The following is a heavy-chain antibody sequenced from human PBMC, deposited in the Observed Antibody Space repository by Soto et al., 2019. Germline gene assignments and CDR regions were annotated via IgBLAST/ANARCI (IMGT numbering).Heavy chain of an antibody. D-gene: IGHD6-13*01. CDR2: IIPIFGTA. Sequence: QVQLVQSGAEVKKPGSSVKVSCKASGGTVSSYAISWVRQAPGQGLEWMGGIIPIFGTANYAQKFQGRVTITADESTSTAYMELSSLRSEDTAVYYCARTQDSSSWYSKYYFDYWGQGTLVTVSS. V-gene: IGHV1-69*01. CDR1: GGTVSSYA. J-gene: IGHJ4*02. CDR3: ARTQDSSSWYSKYYFDY.